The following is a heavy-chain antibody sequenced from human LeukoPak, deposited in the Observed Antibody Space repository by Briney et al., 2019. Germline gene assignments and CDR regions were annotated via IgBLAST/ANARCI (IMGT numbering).Heavy chain of an antibody. CDR1: GYTFTSFG. V-gene: IGHV1-18*01. D-gene: IGHD5-18*01. CDR3: ARVQLWLYFDY. J-gene: IGHJ4*02. CDR2: ISTYNGNT. Sequence: GASVKVSCKASGYTFTSFGIDWVRQAPGQGLEWMGWISTYNGNTNYAQKLQGRVTMTTDTSTSTAYMELRSLRSDDTAVYYCARVQLWLYFDYWGQGTLVTVSS.